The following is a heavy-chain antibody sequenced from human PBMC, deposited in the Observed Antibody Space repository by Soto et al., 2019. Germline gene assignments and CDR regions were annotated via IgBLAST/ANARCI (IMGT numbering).Heavy chain of an antibody. CDR2: INHSGST. Sequence: ASETLSLTCAVYGGSFSGYYWSWIRQPPGKGLEWIGEINHSGSTNYNPSLKSRVTISVDTSKNQFSLKLSSVTAADTAVYYCARAALSGSYYYYYYYGMDV. CDR1: GGSFSGYY. V-gene: IGHV4-34*01. J-gene: IGHJ6*01. D-gene: IGHD1-26*01. CDR3: ARAALSGSYYYYYYYGMDV.